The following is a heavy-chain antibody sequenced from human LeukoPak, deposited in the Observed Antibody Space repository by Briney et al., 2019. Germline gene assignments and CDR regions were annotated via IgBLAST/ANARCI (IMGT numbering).Heavy chain of an antibody. CDR2: IIPIFGTA. D-gene: IGHD3-10*01. Sequence: GASVKVSCKASGGTFSSYAISWVRQAPGQGLEWMGGIIPIFGTANYAQKFQGRVTITADKSTSTAYMELSSLRSEDTAVYYCARTVFRAYYYGSGSYYNEADYWGQGTLVTVSS. CDR3: ARTVFRAYYYGSGSYYNEADY. V-gene: IGHV1-69*06. J-gene: IGHJ4*02. CDR1: GGTFSSYA.